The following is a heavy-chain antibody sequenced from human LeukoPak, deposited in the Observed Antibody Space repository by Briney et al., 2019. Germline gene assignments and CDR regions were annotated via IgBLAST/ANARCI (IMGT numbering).Heavy chain of an antibody. J-gene: IGHJ4*02. Sequence: SGGSLRLSCAASGFTFSSYAMHWVRQAPGKGLEWVAVISYDGSNKYYADSVKGRFTISRDNSKNTLYLQMNSLRAEDTAVYYCARDPAPKYDSSGYYYFDYWGQGTLVTVSS. V-gene: IGHV3-30-3*01. CDR1: GFTFSSYA. CDR2: ISYDGSNK. D-gene: IGHD3-22*01. CDR3: ARDPAPKYDSSGYYYFDY.